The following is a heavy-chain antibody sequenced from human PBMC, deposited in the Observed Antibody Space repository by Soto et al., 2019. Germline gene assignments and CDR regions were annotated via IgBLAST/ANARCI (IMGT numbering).Heavy chain of an antibody. J-gene: IGHJ6*02. D-gene: IGHD1-26*01. CDR2: IYYRGST. Sequence: LSLTCTVSGGSISSHYWSWVRQAPGKGLKWIGHIYYRGSTSYNPSLRRRSTISVNTYNNQFSLKFYSMTPADTAVYYCARDGREASGMDVWGQGTKVTVSS. CDR1: GGSISSHY. V-gene: IGHV4-59*11. CDR3: ARDGREASGMDV.